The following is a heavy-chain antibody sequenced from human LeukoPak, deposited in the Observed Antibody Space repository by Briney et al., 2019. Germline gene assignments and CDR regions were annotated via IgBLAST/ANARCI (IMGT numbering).Heavy chain of an antibody. Sequence: GGSLKLSCAASGFSFSDSPIHWVRQAPGKGLEWVAVISYDGSNKYYADSVKGRFTISRDNSKNTLYLQMNSLRAEDTAVYYCARDLSDYEYDYWGQGTLVTVSS. D-gene: IGHD5-12*01. CDR1: GFSFSDSP. CDR2: ISYDGSNK. CDR3: ARDLSDYEYDY. J-gene: IGHJ4*02. V-gene: IGHV3-30*04.